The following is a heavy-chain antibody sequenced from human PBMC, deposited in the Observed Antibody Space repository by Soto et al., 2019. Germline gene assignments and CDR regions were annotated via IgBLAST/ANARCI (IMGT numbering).Heavy chain of an antibody. V-gene: IGHV4-30-4*08. D-gene: IGHD5-18*01. Sequence: SQTLSLPYTVSGGSISNGDYYWSWIRQPPGKGLEWIGYIYYSGSTYYNPSLKSRVTISVDTSKNQFSLKLSSVTAADSAVYYGARDGGYSYPVSDYWGQGTLVSVS. J-gene: IGHJ4*02. CDR1: GGSISNGDYY. CDR3: ARDGGYSYPVSDY. CDR2: IYYSGST.